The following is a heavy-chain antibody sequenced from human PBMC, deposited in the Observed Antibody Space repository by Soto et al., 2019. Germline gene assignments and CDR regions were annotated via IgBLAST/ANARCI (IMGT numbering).Heavy chain of an antibody. CDR2: IYYSGST. V-gene: IGHV4-39*01. J-gene: IGHJ6*03. D-gene: IGHD6-13*01. Sequence: SETLSLTCTVSGASISSSTYYWGWIRQPPGKGLEWIGSIYYSGSTYYNPSLKSRVTISVDTSKNQLSLKLTSVTAADTAVYYCGRHLRSSWPGVYYYYYYMDVWGKGTTVTVSS. CDR3: GRHLRSSWPGVYYYYYYMDV. CDR1: GASISSSTYY.